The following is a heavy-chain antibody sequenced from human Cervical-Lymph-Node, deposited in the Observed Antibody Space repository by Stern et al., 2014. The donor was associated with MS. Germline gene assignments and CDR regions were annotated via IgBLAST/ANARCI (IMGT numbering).Heavy chain of an antibody. D-gene: IGHD4-11*01. V-gene: IGHV1-69*01. Sequence: QVQLVQSGSEVQKPGSSVKVSCKPSGDTFSSYALSWVRQAPGQGLEWVGGLIPFFGATRYAQKIQRRVTITTEECTDTAFMELIILTSDDTAVYYCALRRSYYVYWGQGTLIRVSS. J-gene: IGHJ4*02. CDR1: GDTFSSYA. CDR2: LIPFFGAT. CDR3: ALRRSYYVY.